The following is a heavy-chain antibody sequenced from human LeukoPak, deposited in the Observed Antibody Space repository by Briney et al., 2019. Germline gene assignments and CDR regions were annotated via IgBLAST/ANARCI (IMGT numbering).Heavy chain of an antibody. V-gene: IGHV4-39*01. CDR2: MYYSGST. J-gene: IGHJ4*02. D-gene: IGHD3-16*01. CDR1: GGSISSSSYY. Sequence: SETLSLTCTVSGGSISSSSYYWGWIRQPPGKGLEWIGSMYYSGSTYYNTSLKSRVTISVDTSKNQFSLKLNSVTAADTAVYYCARRGGDYWGQGTLVTVSS. CDR3: ARRGGDY.